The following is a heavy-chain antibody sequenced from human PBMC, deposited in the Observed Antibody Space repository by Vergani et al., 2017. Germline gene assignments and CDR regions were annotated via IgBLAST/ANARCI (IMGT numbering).Heavy chain of an antibody. J-gene: IGHJ4*02. CDR1: GFTFDDYA. CDR3: AKGTGGSYYVGPEL. CDR2: ISWNSGSI. Sequence: EVQLVESGGGLVQPGRSLRLSCAASGFTFDDYAMHWVRQAPGKGLEWVSGISWNSGSIGYADSVKGRFTISRDNAKNSLYLQMNSLRAEDTALYYCAKGTGGSYYVGPELWGQGTLVTVSS. V-gene: IGHV3-9*01. D-gene: IGHD1-26*01.